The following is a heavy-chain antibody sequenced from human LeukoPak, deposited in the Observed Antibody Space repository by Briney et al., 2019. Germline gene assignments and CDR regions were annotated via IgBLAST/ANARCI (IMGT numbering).Heavy chain of an antibody. CDR1: GGSISSYY. J-gene: IGHJ3*02. Sequence: PSETLSLTCTVSGGSISSYYWSWIRQPPGKGLEWIGYIYYSGSTNYNPSLKSRVTISVDTSKNQFSLKLSSVTAADTAVYYCARAGYYDYVWGSYRFFGSSPSDAFDIWGKGKMVTVSS. CDR3: ARAGYYDYVWGSYRFFGSSPSDAFDI. V-gene: IGHV4-59*01. CDR2: IYYSGST. D-gene: IGHD3-16*02.